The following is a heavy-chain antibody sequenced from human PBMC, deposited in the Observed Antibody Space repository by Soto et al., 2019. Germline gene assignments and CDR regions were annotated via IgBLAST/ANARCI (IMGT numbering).Heavy chain of an antibody. J-gene: IGHJ6*02. V-gene: IGHV1-69*02. Sequence: ASVKVSCKASGGTFSSYTIGWVRQAPGQGLEWMGRIIPILGIANYAQKFQGRVTITADKSTSTAYMELSSLRSEDTAVYYCARNVSPRKQPLVFYYYGMDVWGQGTTVTVSS. CDR3: ARNVSPRKQPLVFYYYGMDV. CDR2: IIPILGIA. CDR1: GGTFSSYT. D-gene: IGHD6-13*01.